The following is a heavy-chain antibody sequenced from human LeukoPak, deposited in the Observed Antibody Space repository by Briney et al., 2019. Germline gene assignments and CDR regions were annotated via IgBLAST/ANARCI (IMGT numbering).Heavy chain of an antibody. V-gene: IGHV3-74*01. CDR3: AREDHYYDYWSGYFPVFDY. CDR2: ISSDGSST. CDR1: GFTFSSYW. Sequence: GGSLRLSCAASGFTFSSYWMHWVRQAPGKGLVWVSRISSDGSSTSYAGSVKGRFTISRDNAKNTLYLQMNSLRAEDTAVYYCAREDHYYDYWSGYFPVFDYWGQGTLVTVSS. J-gene: IGHJ4*02. D-gene: IGHD3-3*01.